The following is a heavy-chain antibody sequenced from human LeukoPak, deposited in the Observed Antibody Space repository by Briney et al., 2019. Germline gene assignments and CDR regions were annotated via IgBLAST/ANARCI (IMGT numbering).Heavy chain of an antibody. V-gene: IGHV1-69*06. CDR2: IIPIFGTT. J-gene: IGHJ4*02. D-gene: IGHD6-13*01. CDR1: GDTFSNYA. Sequence: GASVKVSCKASGDTFSNYAITWVRQAPGQGLEWMGGIIPIFGTTNYAQKFQGRVTITADNSTSTAYMEVSSLRSEDTAVYYCARDSSFLSAAGAILDYWGQGTLVTVSS. CDR3: ARDSSFLSAAGAILDY.